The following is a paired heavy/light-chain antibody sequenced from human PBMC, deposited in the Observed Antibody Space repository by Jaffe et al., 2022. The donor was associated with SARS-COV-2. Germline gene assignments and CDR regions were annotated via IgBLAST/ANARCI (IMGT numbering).Light chain of an antibody. Sequence: DIQMTQSPSSLSASVGDRVTITCRATHDIKNFLNWYQHKPGKVPRLLIFSASTLQSGVPSRFSGSGSGTDFTLIISSLQPEDFATYYCQQSYLAPLSFGGGTKVEI. J-gene: IGKJ4*01. CDR3: QQSYLAPLS. CDR2: SAS. V-gene: IGKV1-39*01. CDR1: HDIKNF.
Heavy chain of an antibody. CDR3: AKGGYSDRFDP. D-gene: IGHD5-18*01. J-gene: IGHJ5*02. V-gene: IGHV4-61*02. CDR2: VYTTGLT. Sequence: QVQLLQSGPGLVKPSQTLSLTCTVSGASMNGGGYYWSWIRQPAGRGLEWIGRVYTTGLTRYNPSLTGRVTISIDTSKNQFSLNLTSVTAADMAVYYCAKGGYSDRFDPWGQGTLVTVSS. CDR1: GASMNGGGYY.